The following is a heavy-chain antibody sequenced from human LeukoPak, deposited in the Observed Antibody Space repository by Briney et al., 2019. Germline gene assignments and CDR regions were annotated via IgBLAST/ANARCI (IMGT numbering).Heavy chain of an antibody. CDR1: GFTFSSYA. CDR3: AKDQGGSYLLGFDY. V-gene: IGHV3-23*01. CDR2: ISGSGGST. Sequence: PGGSLRLSCAASGFTFSSYAMSWVRQAPGKGLEWVSAISGSGGSTYYADSVKGRFTISRDNSKNTLYLQMNSLRAEDTAVYYCAKDQGGSYLLGFDYWAREPWSPSPQ. D-gene: IGHD1-26*01. J-gene: IGHJ4*02.